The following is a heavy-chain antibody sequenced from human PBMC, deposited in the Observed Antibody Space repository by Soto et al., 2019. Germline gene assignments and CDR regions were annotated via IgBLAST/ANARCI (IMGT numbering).Heavy chain of an antibody. D-gene: IGHD6-6*01. CDR3: ARRGIAARKEFDD. Sequence: QVQLQESGPGLVNPSGTLSLTCAVSGGSISSRHWWIRGRQPPGKGLEWIGEIYHSGSTNYNPSIKSRVTISVDKSKNQFSLKLSSVTAADTAVYYCARRGIAARKEFDDWGQVTLVTVSS. CDR1: GGSISSRHW. CDR2: IYHSGST. V-gene: IGHV4-4*02. J-gene: IGHJ4*02.